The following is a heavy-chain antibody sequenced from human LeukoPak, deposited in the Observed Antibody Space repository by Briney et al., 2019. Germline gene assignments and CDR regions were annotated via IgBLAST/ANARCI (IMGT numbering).Heavy chain of an antibody. V-gene: IGHV4-39*07. CDR3: ARGVLGYSSSWYLPFDY. D-gene: IGHD6-13*01. CDR2: IYYSGSA. J-gene: IGHJ4*02. Sequence: SETLSLNCTVSGGSISSSTYYWGWIRQPPGKGLEWIGTIYYSGSAYYNPSLKSRVTISVDTSKNQFSLKLSSVTAADTAVYYCARGVLGYSSSWYLPFDYWGQGTLVTVSS. CDR1: GGSISSSTYY.